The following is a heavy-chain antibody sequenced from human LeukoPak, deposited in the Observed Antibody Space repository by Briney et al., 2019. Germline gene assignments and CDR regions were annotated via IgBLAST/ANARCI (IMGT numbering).Heavy chain of an antibody. J-gene: IGHJ4*02. CDR3: ATPKADYYPFDY. D-gene: IGHD3-22*01. V-gene: IGHV3-30*02. CDR2: IRYDGSYQ. CDR1: GFTFSTYD. Sequence: GGSLRLSCAASGFTFSTYDMHWVRQAPGKGLGWLAFIRYDGSYQYYADSVKGRFTISRDNSKNTLYLQMNSLRAEDTAVYYCATPKADYYPFDYWGQGTLVTVSS.